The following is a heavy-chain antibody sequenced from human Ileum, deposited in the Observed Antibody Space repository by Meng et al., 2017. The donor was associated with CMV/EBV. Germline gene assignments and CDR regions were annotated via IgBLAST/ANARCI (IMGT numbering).Heavy chain of an antibody. CDR2: IRYDGSNK. D-gene: IGHD3-22*01. CDR1: GFTFSSYG. V-gene: IGHV3-30*02. CDR3: ATSGVVV. J-gene: IGHJ4*02. Sequence: GESLKISCAASGFTFSSYGMHWVRQAPGKGLEWVAFIRYDGSNKYYADYVKGRFTISRDNSKNTLYLQMNSLRAEDTAVYYCATSGVVVWGQGTLVTVSS.